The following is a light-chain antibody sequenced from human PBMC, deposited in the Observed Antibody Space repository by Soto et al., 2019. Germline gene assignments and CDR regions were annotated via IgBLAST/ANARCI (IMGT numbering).Light chain of an antibody. J-gene: IGLJ1*01. CDR2: EVS. CDR3: SVYTTSANYV. Sequence: QSVLAQPASVSGSPGQSITISCIVTSSDVGSYNFVSWYQQLQGKAPKLMIYEVSNRPSGVSNRFSGSKSGNTASLTISGLQAEDEADYYCSVYTTSANYVFVSGTKVTVL. V-gene: IGLV2-14*01. CDR1: SSDVGSYNF.